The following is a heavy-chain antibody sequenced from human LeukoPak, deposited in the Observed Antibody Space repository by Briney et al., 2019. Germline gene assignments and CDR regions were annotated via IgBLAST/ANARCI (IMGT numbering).Heavy chain of an antibody. CDR3: AHRRHTMELDY. CDR2: IYWDDDK. Sequence: SGPTLVKPTQTLTLTCTFSGFSLRTSGVGVGWIRQPPGKALEWLALIYWDDDKRYSPSLKSRLTITKDTSKNQVVLTMTNMDPVDTATYCCAHRRHTMELDYWGQGTLVTVSS. D-gene: IGHD3-10*01. CDR1: GFSLRTSGVG. V-gene: IGHV2-5*02. J-gene: IGHJ4*02.